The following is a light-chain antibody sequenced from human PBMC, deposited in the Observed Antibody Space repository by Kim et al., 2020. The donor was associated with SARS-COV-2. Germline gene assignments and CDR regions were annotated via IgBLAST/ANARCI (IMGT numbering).Light chain of an antibody. CDR3: QQYGSS. CDR1: QSVSSY. CDR2: GAS. V-gene: IGKV3-20*01. J-gene: IGKJ1*01. Sequence: TLSLSPGERATRAWRASQSVSSYLAWYQRKPGQAPRLLIYGASSRATGIPDRFSGSGSGTDFTLTINRLEPEDFAVYYCQQYGSSFGQGTKVDIK.